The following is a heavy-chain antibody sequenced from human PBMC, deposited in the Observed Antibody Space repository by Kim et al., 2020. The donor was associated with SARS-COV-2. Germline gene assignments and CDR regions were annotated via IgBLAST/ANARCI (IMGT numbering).Heavy chain of an antibody. D-gene: IGHD6-19*01. V-gene: IGHV4-34*01. Sequence: PSLKSRVTISVDTSKNQVSLKLSSVTAADTAVYYCARGRDLIAVAGTVDYWGQGTLVTVSS. CDR3: ARGRDLIAVAGTVDY. J-gene: IGHJ4*02.